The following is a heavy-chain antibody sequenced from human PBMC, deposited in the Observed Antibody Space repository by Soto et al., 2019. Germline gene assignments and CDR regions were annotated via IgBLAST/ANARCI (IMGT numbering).Heavy chain of an antibody. CDR2: ISYDGRNK. CDR3: VKDGSSGWPYYYGLDV. D-gene: IGHD6-19*01. V-gene: IGHV3-30*18. Sequence: QVQPVESGGGGVQPGRSLRLSCAASGFTFSSYGIHWVRQAPGKGLEWVAVISYDGRNKYYADSVKGRFAISRDNSRNTLYLQMSSLRAEDTAVYYCVKDGSSGWPYYYGLDVWGQGTTVTVSS. J-gene: IGHJ6*02. CDR1: GFTFSSYG.